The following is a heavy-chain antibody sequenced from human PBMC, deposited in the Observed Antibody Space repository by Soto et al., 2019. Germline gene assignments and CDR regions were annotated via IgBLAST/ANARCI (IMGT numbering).Heavy chain of an antibody. CDR2: IYYSGST. V-gene: IGHV4-30-4*01. D-gene: IGHD2-2*03. CDR1: GGSISSGDYY. Sequence: QVQLQESGPGLVKPSQTLSLTCTVSGGSISSGDYYWSWIRQPPGKGLEWIGYIYYSGSTYYNPSLKSRVTIPVDTSKTQFSLKLSSVTAADTAVYYCARHGYCSSTSCYAGGGWFDPWGQGTLVTVSS. J-gene: IGHJ5*02. CDR3: ARHGYCSSTSCYAGGGWFDP.